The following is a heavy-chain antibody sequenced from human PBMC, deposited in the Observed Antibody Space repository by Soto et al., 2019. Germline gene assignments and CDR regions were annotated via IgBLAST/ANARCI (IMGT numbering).Heavy chain of an antibody. D-gene: IGHD3-10*01. CDR2: IGTAGDT. J-gene: IGHJ4*02. CDR1: GFTFSSYD. Sequence: GGSLRLSCAASGFTFSSYDMHWVRQAPGKGLEWVSAIGTAGDTYYPGSVKGRFTISRENAKNSLYLQMNSLRAEDTAVYYCARSGFGQPKSDYFDYWGQGTLVTVSS. CDR3: ARSGFGQPKSDYFDY. V-gene: IGHV3-13*01.